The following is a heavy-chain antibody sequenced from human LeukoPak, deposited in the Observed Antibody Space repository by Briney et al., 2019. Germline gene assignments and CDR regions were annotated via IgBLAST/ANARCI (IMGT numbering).Heavy chain of an antibody. Sequence: SETLSLTCIVSGDSISNYFWSWIRQPAGKGLEWLGRIYSGGTTNYNPSLKSRVTMSVDTSKNQFSLKLSSVTAADTAVYYCAREDYSNSIDHWGQGTLVTVSS. D-gene: IGHD4-11*01. CDR3: AREDYSNSIDH. CDR1: GDSISNYF. V-gene: IGHV4-4*07. J-gene: IGHJ4*02. CDR2: IYSGGTT.